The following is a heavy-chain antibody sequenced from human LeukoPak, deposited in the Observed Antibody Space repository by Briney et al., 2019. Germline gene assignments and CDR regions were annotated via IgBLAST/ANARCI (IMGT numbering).Heavy chain of an antibody. D-gene: IGHD2-21*01. Sequence: PSETLSLTCNVSGYSISSGYYWGWIRQPPGKGLEWIGSIYHSGSTYYNPSLKSRVTISVDTSKNQFSLKLSSVTAADTAVYYCARGYYLSGWGQGTMVTVSS. CDR2: IYHSGST. J-gene: IGHJ3*01. V-gene: IGHV4-38-2*02. CDR1: GYSISSGYY. CDR3: ARGYYLSG.